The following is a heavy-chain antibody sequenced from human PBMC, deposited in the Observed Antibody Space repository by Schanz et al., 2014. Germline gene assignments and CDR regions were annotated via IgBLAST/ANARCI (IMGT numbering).Heavy chain of an antibody. V-gene: IGHV3-30*04. D-gene: IGHD5-12*01. CDR3: ARGGRVGYPGRGFES. CDR1: GFTFSSYA. Sequence: QVQLVESGGGVVQPGRSLRLSCAASGFTFSSYAVHWVRQAPDKGLVWVAVTSSDGSLKYYADSVKGRFTISRDNSRATVYLQRNSLRGEATAVYYCARGGRVGYPGRGFESWGQGTMVTASS. J-gene: IGHJ3*02. CDR2: TSSDGSLK.